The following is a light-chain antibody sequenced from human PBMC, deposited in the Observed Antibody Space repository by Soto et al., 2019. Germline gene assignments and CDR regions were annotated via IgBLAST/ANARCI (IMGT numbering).Light chain of an antibody. CDR2: EVS. Sequence: QSVLTQPASVSGSPGQSITISCTGTSSDVGGYNYVSWYQHHPGKAPKLMIFEVSKRPSGVPDRFSGSKSGNTASLTVSGLQAEDEADYYCSSSAGNNNLVFGTGTKLTVL. CDR1: SSDVGGYNY. V-gene: IGLV2-8*01. J-gene: IGLJ1*01. CDR3: SSSAGNNNLV.